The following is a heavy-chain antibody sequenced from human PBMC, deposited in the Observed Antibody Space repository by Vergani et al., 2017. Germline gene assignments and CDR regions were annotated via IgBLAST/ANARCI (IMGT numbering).Heavy chain of an antibody. V-gene: IGHV4-38-2*01. J-gene: IGHJ4*02. Sequence: QVQLQESGPGLVKPSETLSLTCAVSYYSISSAYYWGWIRQPPGKGLEWIGSIYHSGSTSYNPSLKSRVTISVDTSKNQLSLKLTSVTAADTAVYYCARQVGYSYGHDFWGQGTLVTVSS. CDR3: ARQVGYSYGHDF. D-gene: IGHD5-18*01. CDR2: IYHSGST. CDR1: YYSISSAYY.